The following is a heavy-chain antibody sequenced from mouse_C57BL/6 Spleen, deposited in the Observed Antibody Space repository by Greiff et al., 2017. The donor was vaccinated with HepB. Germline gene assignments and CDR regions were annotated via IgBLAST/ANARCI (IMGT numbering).Heavy chain of an antibody. D-gene: IGHD1-1*01. J-gene: IGHJ2*01. CDR2: IDPSDSYT. Sequence: VQLQQSGAELVKPGASVKLSCKASGYTFTSYWMQWVKQRPGQGLEWIGEIDPSDSYTNYNQKFKGKATLTVDTSSSPAYMQLSSLTSAASAVYYRAKNGPYGRSSVEGYWGQGTTLTVSS. V-gene: IGHV1-50*01. CDR1: GYTFTSYW. CDR3: AKNGPYGRSSVEGY.